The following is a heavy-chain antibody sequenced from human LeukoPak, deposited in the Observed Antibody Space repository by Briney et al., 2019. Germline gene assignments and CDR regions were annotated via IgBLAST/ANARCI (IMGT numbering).Heavy chain of an antibody. V-gene: IGHV3-23*03. J-gene: IGHJ4*02. CDR1: GFSYSSYS. D-gene: IGHD6-13*01. CDR3: AKPYSSSWYGFDY. Sequence: GGSLRLSCAASGFSYSSYSMNWVRQAPGKGLEWVSVIYSGGSTYYADSVKGRFTISRDNSKNTMYLQMNSLRADDTAVYYCAKPYSSSWYGFDYWGQGTLVTVSS. CDR2: IYSGGST.